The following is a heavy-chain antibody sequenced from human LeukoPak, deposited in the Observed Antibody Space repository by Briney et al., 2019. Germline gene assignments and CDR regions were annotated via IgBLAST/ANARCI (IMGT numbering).Heavy chain of an antibody. CDR2: ISGSGGST. V-gene: IGHV3-23*01. Sequence: GGSLRLSCAASGFTFSSYAMSWVRQAPGKGLEWVSAISGSGGSTYYADSVKGRFTISRDNSKNTLYLQMSSLRAEDTAVYYCAKSVAVAGTIDPWGQGTLVTVSS. CDR3: AKSVAVAGTIDP. D-gene: IGHD6-19*01. CDR1: GFTFSSYA. J-gene: IGHJ5*02.